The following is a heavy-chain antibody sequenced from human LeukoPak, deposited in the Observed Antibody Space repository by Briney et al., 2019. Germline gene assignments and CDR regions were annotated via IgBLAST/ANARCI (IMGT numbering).Heavy chain of an antibody. CDR1: GGTFSSYA. Sequence: ASVKVSCKASGGTFSSYAISWVRQAPGQGLEWMGGIIPIFGTANYAQKFQGRVTITTDESTSTAYMELSSLRSEDTAVYYCARGAELLWFGGNNRFDPWGQGTLVTVSS. D-gene: IGHD3-10*01. CDR3: ARGAELLWFGGNNRFDP. J-gene: IGHJ5*02. V-gene: IGHV1-69*05. CDR2: IIPIFGTA.